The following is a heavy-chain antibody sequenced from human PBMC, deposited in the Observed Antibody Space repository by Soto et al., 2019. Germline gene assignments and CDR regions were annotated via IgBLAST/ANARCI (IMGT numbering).Heavy chain of an antibody. CDR1: GCALSTRGVC. CDR3: EKRNELSYFDI. Sequence: SGPTLFNPTHTLTLTCTVSGCALSTRGVCLVWIRQPPGKALEWLALIYWTDDKRYSTSLNKRLTITKDTSKNHVVLTMTNTEPVDTATYYCEKRNELSYFDIWGQGTKVTVSS. J-gene: IGHJ3*02. CDR2: IYWTDDK. D-gene: IGHD1-26*01. V-gene: IGHV2-5*01.